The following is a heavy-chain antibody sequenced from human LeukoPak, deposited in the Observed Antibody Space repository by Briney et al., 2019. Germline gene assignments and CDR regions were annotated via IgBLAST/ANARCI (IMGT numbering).Heavy chain of an antibody. CDR1: GFTFSSYA. Sequence: GGSLRLSCAASGFTFSSYAMSWIRQAPEKGLEWVSTINDSGDSTYYADSVKGRFTISRDNSKNTLDLQLNSLRAEDTAVYYCAKDRSAMGLYYFDYWGQGTLVTVSS. CDR2: INDSGDST. D-gene: IGHD5-18*01. CDR3: AKDRSAMGLYYFDY. J-gene: IGHJ4*02. V-gene: IGHV3-23*01.